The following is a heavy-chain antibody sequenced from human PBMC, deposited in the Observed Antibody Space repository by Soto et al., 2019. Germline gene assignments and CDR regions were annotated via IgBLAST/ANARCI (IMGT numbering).Heavy chain of an antibody. CDR3: ARRSLYDSSGYYYFWAFDI. CDR1: GFTFSSYG. J-gene: IGHJ3*02. Sequence: PGGSLRLSCAASGFTFSSYGMHWVRQAPGKGLEWVATISYDGNNKYYANSVKGRFTISRDNSKNTLYLQMGSLRAEDMAVYYCARRSLYDSSGYYYFWAFDIWGQGTMVTVSS. D-gene: IGHD3-22*01. CDR2: ISYDGNNK. V-gene: IGHV3-30*03.